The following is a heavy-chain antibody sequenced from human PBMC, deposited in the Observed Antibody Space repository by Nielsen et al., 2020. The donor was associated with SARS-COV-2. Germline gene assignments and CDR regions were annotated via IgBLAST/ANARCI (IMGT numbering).Heavy chain of an antibody. D-gene: IGHD5-24*01. CDR3: ARVTDGYNSLYYYYGMDV. Sequence: GGSLRLSCTASGFIFSSYAMSWVRQAPGKGLEWVSVIYSGGSTYYADSVKGRFTISRDNSKNTLYLQMNSLRAEDTAVYYCARVTDGYNSLYYYYGMDVWGQGTTVTVS. V-gene: IGHV3-53*01. J-gene: IGHJ6*02. CDR1: GFIFSSYA. CDR2: IYSGGST.